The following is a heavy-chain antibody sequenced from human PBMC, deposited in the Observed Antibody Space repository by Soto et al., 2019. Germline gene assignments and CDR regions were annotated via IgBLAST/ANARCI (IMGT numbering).Heavy chain of an antibody. D-gene: IGHD3-22*01. Sequence: QVQLQQWGAGLLKPSKPLSLTCAVYGGSFSGHYWSWIRQPPGKGLEWIGEINHSGTTNSNPSLKSRVTLSVDTSKNQFSLKLSSVTAADTAVYYCARGISMIVEVQRDAPDKYYLDSWGQGTQVTVSS. CDR2: INHSGTT. CDR3: ARGISMIVEVQRDAPDKYYLDS. J-gene: IGHJ4*02. V-gene: IGHV4-34*01. CDR1: GGSFSGHY.